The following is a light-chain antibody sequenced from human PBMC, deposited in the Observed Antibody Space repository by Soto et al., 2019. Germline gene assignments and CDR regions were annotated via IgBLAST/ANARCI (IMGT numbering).Light chain of an antibody. CDR2: WAS. Sequence: DIVMTPSPDSLAVSLGERATINCKSSQSVLYSSNNKNYLAWYQQKPGQPPKLLIYWASTRESGVPDRFSGSGSGIDFTLTSSSLQAEDVAVYYCQQYYSPITFGHGTRLEIK. V-gene: IGKV4-1*01. CDR3: QQYYSPIT. CDR1: QSVLYSSNNKNY. J-gene: IGKJ5*01.